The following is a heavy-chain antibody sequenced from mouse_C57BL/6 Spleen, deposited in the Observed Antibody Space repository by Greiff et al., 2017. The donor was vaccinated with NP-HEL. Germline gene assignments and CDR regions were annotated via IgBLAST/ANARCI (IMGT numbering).Heavy chain of an antibody. CDR2: ISNGGGST. CDR3: ARPPMDY. J-gene: IGHJ4*01. CDR1: GFTFSDYY. Sequence: EVKVVESGGGLVQPGGSLKLSCAASGFTFSDYYMYWVRQTPEKRLEWVAYISNGGGSTYYPDTVKGRFTISIDNAKNTLYLQMSRLKSEDTAMYYCARPPMDYWGQGTSVTVSS. V-gene: IGHV5-12*01.